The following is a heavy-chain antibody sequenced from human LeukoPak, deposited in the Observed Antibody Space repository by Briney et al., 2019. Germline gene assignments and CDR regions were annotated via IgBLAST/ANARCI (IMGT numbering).Heavy chain of an antibody. V-gene: IGHV1-2*04. CDR2: INPNSGGT. CDR1: GYTFSSYD. Sequence: ASVKVSCKASGYTFSSYDINWVRQAPGQGLEWMGWINPNSGGTNYAQKFQGWVTMTRDTSISTAYMELSRLRSDDTAVYYCARHVRHGHYFDYWGQGTLVTVSS. J-gene: IGHJ4*02. CDR3: ARHVRHGHYFDY. D-gene: IGHD2/OR15-2a*01.